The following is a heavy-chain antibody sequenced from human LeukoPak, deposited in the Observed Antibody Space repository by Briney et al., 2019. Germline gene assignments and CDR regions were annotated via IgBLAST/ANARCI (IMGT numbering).Heavy chain of an antibody. CDR2: IKPDGSEK. Sequence: GGSLRLSCAASGFTFDDYAMHWVRQAPGKGLEWVANIKPDGSEKYYMDSVKGRFTISRDNAKNSLYLQVNSLRAEDTAVYYCARFRYLGYWGQGTLVTVSS. V-gene: IGHV3-7*01. CDR3: ARFRYLGY. J-gene: IGHJ4*02. D-gene: IGHD3-9*01. CDR1: GFTFDDYA.